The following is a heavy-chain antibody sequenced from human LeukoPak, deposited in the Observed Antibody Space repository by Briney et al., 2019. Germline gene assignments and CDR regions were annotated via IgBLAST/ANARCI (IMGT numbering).Heavy chain of an antibody. CDR2: INSGSDSI. CDR1: GFSFSIYS. Sequence: GGSRRLSCAASGFSFSIYSMNWVRQAPGKGLEWISYINSGSDSIYVADSVGGRFTISRDNAKNSLYLQMNSLRAEDTALYYCAKDRTHSSWHKTFDYWGQGTLVTVSS. CDR3: AKDRTHSSWHKTFDY. D-gene: IGHD6-13*01. J-gene: IGHJ4*02. V-gene: IGHV3-48*04.